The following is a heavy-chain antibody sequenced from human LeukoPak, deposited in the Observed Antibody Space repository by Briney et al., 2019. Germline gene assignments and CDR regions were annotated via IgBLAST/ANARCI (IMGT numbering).Heavy chain of an antibody. CDR1: GGSFSSYY. V-gene: IGHV4-59*05. CDR2: IYYSGST. J-gene: IGHJ4*02. CDR3: ALLLNSYGFH. D-gene: IGHD5-18*01. Sequence: PSETLSLTCAVYGGSFSSYYWSWIRQPPGKGLEWIGSIYYSGSTYSNPSLKSRVTISVDTSKNQFSLKLSSVTAADTAVYYCALLLNSYGFHWGQGTLVTVSS.